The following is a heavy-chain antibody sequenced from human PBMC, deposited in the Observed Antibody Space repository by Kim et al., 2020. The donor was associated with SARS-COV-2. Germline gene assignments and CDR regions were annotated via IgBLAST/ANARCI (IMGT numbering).Heavy chain of an antibody. CDR2: T. J-gene: IGHJ4*02. V-gene: IGHV5-10-1*01. Sequence: TNYSPSFQGHVTISADKSISTAYLQWSSLKASDTAMYYCARRRYGDVPGYWGQGTLVTVSS. CDR3: ARRRYGDVPGY. D-gene: IGHD4-17*01.